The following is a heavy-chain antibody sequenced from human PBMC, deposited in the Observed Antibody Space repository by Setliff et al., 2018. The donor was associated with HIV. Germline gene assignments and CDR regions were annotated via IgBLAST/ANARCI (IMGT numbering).Heavy chain of an antibody. J-gene: IGHJ6*03. V-gene: IGHV4-59*12. CDR3: ARDLSTDSSGPYYHMDV. CDR1: GGSISSYY. CDR2: IYYSGST. Sequence: SETLSLTCTVSGGSISSYYWSWIRQPPGKGLEWIGYIYYSGSTNYNPSLKSRVSMSVDTSKNQFSLNLRSVTAADTAVYYCARDLSTDSSGPYYHMDVWGRGTTVTVSS. D-gene: IGHD3-22*01.